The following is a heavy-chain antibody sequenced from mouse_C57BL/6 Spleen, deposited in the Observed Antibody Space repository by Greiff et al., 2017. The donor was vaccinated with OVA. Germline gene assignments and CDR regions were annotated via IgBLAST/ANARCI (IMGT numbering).Heavy chain of an antibody. CDR2: ISNLAYSI. J-gene: IGHJ2*01. V-gene: IGHV5-15*01. CDR1: GFTFSDYG. D-gene: IGHD4-1*01. CDR3: ARHANWGEFFDY. Sequence: EVKLMESGGGLVQPGGSLKLSCAASGFTFSDYGMAWVRQAPRKGPEWVAFISNLAYSIYYADTVTGRFTISRENAKNTLYLEMSSLRSEDTAMYDCARHANWGEFFDYWGQGTTLTVSS.